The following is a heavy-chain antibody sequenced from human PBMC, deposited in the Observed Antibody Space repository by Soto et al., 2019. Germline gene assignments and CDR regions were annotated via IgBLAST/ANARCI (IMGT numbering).Heavy chain of an antibody. CDR2: ITRSSSPI. D-gene: IGHD6-19*01. Sequence: EVQLVESGGGLVQPGGSLRLSCAASGFTFSSYSMNWVRQAPGKGLEWVSYITRSSSPIYYADSVKGRFTISRDNGKNSLYRQMNSLRDEDTAVYYWARLYTSGWYFERWGQGTLVTVSA. CDR1: GFTFSSYS. V-gene: IGHV3-48*02. CDR3: ARLYTSGWYFER. J-gene: IGHJ4*02.